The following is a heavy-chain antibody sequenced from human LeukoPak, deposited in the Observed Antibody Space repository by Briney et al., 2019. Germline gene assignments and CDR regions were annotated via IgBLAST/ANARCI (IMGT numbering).Heavy chain of an antibody. Sequence: GGSLRLSCAASGFTFSSYSMNWVRQAPGKGLEWVSYISSSSSTIYYADSVKGRLTISRDNAKNSLYLQMNSLRAEDTAVYYCARTYYYDSSGYTDDYWGQGTLVTVSS. CDR1: GFTFSSYS. J-gene: IGHJ4*02. D-gene: IGHD3-22*01. V-gene: IGHV3-48*04. CDR2: ISSSSSTI. CDR3: ARTYYYDSSGYTDDY.